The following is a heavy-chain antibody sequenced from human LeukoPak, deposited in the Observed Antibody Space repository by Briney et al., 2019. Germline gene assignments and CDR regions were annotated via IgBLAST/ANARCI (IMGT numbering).Heavy chain of an antibody. CDR2: IGTAGDT. CDR1: GFTFSSYD. D-gene: IGHD3-22*01. CDR3: ARGRFYYDSSTYGHRRENLSPFDS. V-gene: IGHV3-13*04. J-gene: IGHJ4*02. Sequence: HPGGSLRLSCAASGFTFSSYDMHWVRQATGKGLEWVSAIGTAGDTYYPDSVKGRFTISRENAKNSLYLQMNSLRAGDTAVYYCARGRFYYDSSTYGHRRENLSPFDSWGQGTLVTVSS.